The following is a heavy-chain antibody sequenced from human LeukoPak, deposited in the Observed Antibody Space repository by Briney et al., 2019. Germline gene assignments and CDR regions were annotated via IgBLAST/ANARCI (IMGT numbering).Heavy chain of an antibody. V-gene: IGHV4-39*01. D-gene: IGHD3-16*02. CDR1: GGSISSSSYY. CDR3: ASYDDYVWGSYRYAL. Sequence: SETLSLTCTVSGGSISSSSYYWGRIRQPPGKGLEWIGSIYYSGSTYYNPSLKSRVTISVDTSKNQFSLKLSSVTAADTAVYYCASYDDYVWGSYRYALWGQGTLATVSP. J-gene: IGHJ4*02. CDR2: IYYSGST.